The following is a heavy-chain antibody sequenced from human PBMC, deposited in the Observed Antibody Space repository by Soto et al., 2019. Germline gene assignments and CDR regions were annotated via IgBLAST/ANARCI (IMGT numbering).Heavy chain of an antibody. J-gene: IGHJ6*02. CDR1: DTTHW. CDR2: IYPVDSDT. Sequence: PGESLKISCKASDTTHWSGWVRQKPVKGREWMGIIYPVDSDTKYSPSFQGQVTISVDKSISTAYLHWSSLKASDTATYYCARLVNYYFGMDVWGLGTTVTVSS. V-gene: IGHV5-51*01. CDR3: ARLVNYYFGMDV.